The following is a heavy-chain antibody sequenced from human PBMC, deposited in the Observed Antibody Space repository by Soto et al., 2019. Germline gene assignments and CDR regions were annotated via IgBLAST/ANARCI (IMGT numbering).Heavy chain of an antibody. CDR3: ARQATYYDILSGYYFDY. Sequence: GESLKISCKGSGYSFTSYWIAWVRQMPGKGLEWMAIINPGDSETKYSPSFQGQVTISAEKSINTAYLQWSSLKASDTAMYYCARQATYYDILSGYYFDYWGQGTQVTVSS. CDR1: GYSFTSYW. J-gene: IGHJ4*02. CDR2: INPGDSET. D-gene: IGHD3-9*01. V-gene: IGHV5-51*01.